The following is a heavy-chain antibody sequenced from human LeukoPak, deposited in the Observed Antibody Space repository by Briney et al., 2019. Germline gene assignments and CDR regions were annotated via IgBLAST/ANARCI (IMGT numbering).Heavy chain of an antibody. V-gene: IGHV3-74*01. Sequence: RAGGSLRLSCAASGFTFSNYMMHWVRQAPGKGLVWVSRIKSDGITITYADSVKGRFTISRDNAKNTLYLQMNSLRAEDTAVYYCLRDLNWSLDQWGQGTLVTVAS. D-gene: IGHD1-20*01. CDR3: LRDLNWSLDQ. CDR1: GFTFSNYM. CDR2: IKSDGITI. J-gene: IGHJ4*02.